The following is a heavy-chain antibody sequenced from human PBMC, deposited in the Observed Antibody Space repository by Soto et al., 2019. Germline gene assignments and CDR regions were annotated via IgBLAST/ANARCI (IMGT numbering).Heavy chain of an antibody. CDR2: IDWDDDK. J-gene: IGHJ1*01. V-gene: IGHV2-70*11. CDR1: GFSLSTSGMC. Sequence: SGPTLVNPTQTLTLTCTFSGFSLSTSGMCVSWIRQPPGKALEWLARIDWDDDKYYSTSLKTRLTISKDTSKNQVVLTMTNMDPVDTATYYCARSQYRSGSFPHWGQGTLVTVSS. CDR3: ARSQYRSGSFPH. D-gene: IGHD6-19*01.